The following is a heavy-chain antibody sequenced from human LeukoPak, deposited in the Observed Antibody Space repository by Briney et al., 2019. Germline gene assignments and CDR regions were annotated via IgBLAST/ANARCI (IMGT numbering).Heavy chain of an antibody. CDR3: ARSSSSCWYYFDY. D-gene: IGHD6-13*01. CDR1: GFTFSSYA. CDR2: ISYDGGNK. V-gene: IGHV3-30*04. J-gene: IGHJ4*02. Sequence: QPGGSLRLSCAASGFTFSSYAMPWVRQAPGKGLEGVAVISYDGGNKYYADSVKGRFTISRDNSKNTLYLQMNSRRAEDTAVCYCARSSSSCWYYFDYWGQGTLVTVSS.